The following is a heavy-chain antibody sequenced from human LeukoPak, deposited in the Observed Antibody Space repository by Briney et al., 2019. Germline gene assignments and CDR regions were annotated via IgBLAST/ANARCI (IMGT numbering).Heavy chain of an antibody. CDR2: TYYRSKWYN. CDR3: AWAVAGTEGWFVD. CDR1: GDSVSSNYFA. Sequence: SGPGLVKPSQTLLLTCAISGDSVSSNYFAWNWIRQSPSRGLEWLGRTYYRSKWYNDYAVSVKSRVIINPDTSTNQFSLQLNSVTPEDTAVYYCAWAVAGTEGWFVDWGQGTLVTVSS. D-gene: IGHD6-19*01. V-gene: IGHV6-1*01. J-gene: IGHJ4*02.